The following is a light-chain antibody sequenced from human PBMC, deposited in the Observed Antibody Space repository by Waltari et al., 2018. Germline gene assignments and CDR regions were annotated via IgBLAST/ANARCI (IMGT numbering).Light chain of an antibody. V-gene: IGLV3-21*02. J-gene: IGLJ1*01. CDR2: DDS. Sequence: SYVLTQPPSVSVAPGQTARITCGGNNIGRRSVHWYQQKPGQAPGLVVYDDSDRPSGIPERFSGSNSGNTATLTISRVEDGDEADYYCQVWADSSDHVFGTGTKVTVL. CDR1: NIGRRS. CDR3: QVWADSSDHV.